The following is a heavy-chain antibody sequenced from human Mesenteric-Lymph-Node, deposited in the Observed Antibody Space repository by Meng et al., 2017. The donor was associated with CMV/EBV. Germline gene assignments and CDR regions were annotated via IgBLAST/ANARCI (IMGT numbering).Heavy chain of an antibody. CDR2: INPNFGGT. V-gene: IGHV1-2*02. D-gene: IGHD6-25*01. CDR3: ARDRIRTVVAGTQYWFEP. Sequence: ASVKVSCKASGYTFTGYYIHWVRQAPGQGLEWMGWINPNFGGTDYAQKFQGRVTMTRDTSISTAYMELSRMTSDDTAVYYCARDRIRTVVAGTQYWFEPWGQGTLVTVSP. CDR1: GYTFTGYY. J-gene: IGHJ5*02.